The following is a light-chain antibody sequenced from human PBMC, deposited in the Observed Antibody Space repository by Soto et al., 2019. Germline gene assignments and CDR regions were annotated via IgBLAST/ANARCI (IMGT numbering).Light chain of an antibody. Sequence: DIVMTQSPLFLPVTPGEPASISCRSSQSLLNSNGYYSLDWYLQKPGQSPQLLIYMGSNRASGVPDRFSGSGSGTDFTLKISRVEAEDVGVYYCMQARQLPLTFGGGTKVGIK. CDR2: MGS. CDR1: QSLLNSNGYYS. J-gene: IGKJ4*01. CDR3: MQARQLPLT. V-gene: IGKV2-28*01.